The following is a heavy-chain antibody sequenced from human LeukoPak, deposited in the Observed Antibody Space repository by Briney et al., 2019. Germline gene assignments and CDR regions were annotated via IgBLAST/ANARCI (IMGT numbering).Heavy chain of an antibody. Sequence: GGSLRLSCATSGFTFNNYWMHWVRQATGKGLEWVANIKQDGSEKYYVDSVKGRFTISRDNAKNSLYLQMNSLRAEDTAVYFCARRYFDYWGQGTLVTVSS. CDR3: ARRYFDY. CDR1: GFTFNNYW. J-gene: IGHJ4*02. CDR2: IKQDGSEK. V-gene: IGHV3-7*01.